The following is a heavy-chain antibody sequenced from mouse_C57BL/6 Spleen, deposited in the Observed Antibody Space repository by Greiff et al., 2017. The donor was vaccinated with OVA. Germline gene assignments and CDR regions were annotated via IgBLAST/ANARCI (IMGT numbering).Heavy chain of an antibody. CDR3: ARDDYYGTSYGGFAY. J-gene: IGHJ3*01. Sequence: EVMLVESGGGLVKPGGSLKLSCAASGFTFSSYAMSWVRQTPEKRLEWVATISDGGSYTYYPDNVKGRFTISRDNAKNNLYLQMSHLKSEDTAMYYCARDDYYGTSYGGFAYWGQGTLVTVSA. D-gene: IGHD1-1*01. CDR2: ISDGGSYT. V-gene: IGHV5-4*01. CDR1: GFTFSSYA.